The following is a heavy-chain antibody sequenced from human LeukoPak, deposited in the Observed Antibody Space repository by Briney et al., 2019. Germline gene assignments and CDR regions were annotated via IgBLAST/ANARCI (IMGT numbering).Heavy chain of an antibody. D-gene: IGHD6-13*01. CDR1: GGSISSGGYY. V-gene: IGHV4-31*03. CDR2: IYYSGST. J-gene: IGHJ3*02. CDR3: AGEDSRFNPGAFDI. Sequence: PSETLSLTCTVSGGSISSGGYYWSWIRQHPGKGLEWIGYIYYSGSTYYNPSLKSRVTISVDTSKNQFSLKLSSVTPEDTAVYYCAGEDSRFNPGAFDIWGQGTMVTVSS.